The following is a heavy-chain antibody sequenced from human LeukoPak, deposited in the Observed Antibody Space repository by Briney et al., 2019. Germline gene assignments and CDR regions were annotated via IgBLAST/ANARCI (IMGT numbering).Heavy chain of an antibody. CDR1: GFTFSSYG. J-gene: IGHJ5*02. V-gene: IGHV3-30*18. Sequence: GGSLRLSCAASGFTFSSYGMHWVRQAPGKGLEWVAVISYDGSNKYYADSVKGRFTISRDNSKNTLYLQMNSLRAEDTAVYYCAKEVMLNWFDPWGQGTLVTVSS. CDR2: ISYDGSNK. CDR3: AKEVMLNWFDP. D-gene: IGHD3-16*01.